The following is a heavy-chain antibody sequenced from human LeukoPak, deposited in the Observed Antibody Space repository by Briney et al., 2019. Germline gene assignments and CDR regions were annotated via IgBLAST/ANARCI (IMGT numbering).Heavy chain of an antibody. Sequence: GGSLRLSCAASEFTFSNYGMHWVRQAPGKGLEWVSFIQHDGSNSHYADSVKGRFTISRDNSKNTLYLQMNSLRAEDTAVYYCARGYCSGGSCYSADYYYYYGMDVWGQGTTVTVSS. CDR1: EFTFSNYG. J-gene: IGHJ6*02. CDR2: IQHDGSNS. CDR3: ARGYCSGGSCYSADYYYYYGMDV. D-gene: IGHD2-15*01. V-gene: IGHV3-30*02.